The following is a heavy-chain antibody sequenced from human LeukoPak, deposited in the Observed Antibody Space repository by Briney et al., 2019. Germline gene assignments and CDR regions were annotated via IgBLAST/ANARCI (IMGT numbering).Heavy chain of an antibody. CDR2: INNDGRST. Sequence: GGSLRLSCVASGFTFSTYWMNWVRQAPGKGLVWVSHINNDGRSTNYADSVKGRFTISRDNAKSTLFLQMNSLRADDTAVYYCVSALGGQGEHWGQGTLVTVSS. J-gene: IGHJ1*01. CDR3: VSALGGQGEH. D-gene: IGHD1-26*01. CDR1: GFTFSTYW. V-gene: IGHV3-74*01.